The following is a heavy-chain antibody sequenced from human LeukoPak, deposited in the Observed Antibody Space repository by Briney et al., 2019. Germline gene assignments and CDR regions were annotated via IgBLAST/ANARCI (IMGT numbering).Heavy chain of an antibody. CDR1: GGSKSSSSYY. CDR3: ARRTIYCSSTSCYNGFDY. CDR2: IYYSGST. Sequence: SETLSLTCTVSGGSKSSSSYYWAWIRQPPGKGLEWIGSIYYSGSTYYNPSLKSRVTISVDTSKNQFSLKLSSVTAADTAVYYCARRTIYCSSTSCYNGFDYWGQGTPVTVSS. D-gene: IGHD2-2*02. J-gene: IGHJ4*02. V-gene: IGHV4-39*01.